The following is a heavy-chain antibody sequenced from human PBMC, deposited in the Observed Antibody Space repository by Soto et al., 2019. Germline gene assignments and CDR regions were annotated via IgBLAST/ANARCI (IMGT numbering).Heavy chain of an antibody. D-gene: IGHD2-15*01. J-gene: IGHJ3*02. Sequence: SATLSLTCTVSGGSISSYYWSWIRQPPGKGLEWIGYIYYSGSTNYNPSLQSRFTISVDTAKNQFSLKLSSVTAADTAVYYCARDLGVIIVNDAFDIWGQGTMVTVSS. V-gene: IGHV4-59*01. CDR1: GGSISSYY. CDR2: IYYSGST. CDR3: ARDLGVIIVNDAFDI.